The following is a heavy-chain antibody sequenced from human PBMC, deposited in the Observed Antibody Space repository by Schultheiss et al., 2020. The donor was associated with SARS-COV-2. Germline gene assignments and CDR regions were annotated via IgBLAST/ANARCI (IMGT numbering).Heavy chain of an antibody. CDR1: GGSISSYY. J-gene: IGHJ5*02. CDR2: IYYSGST. D-gene: IGHD2-2*01. Sequence: GSLRLSCTVSGGSISSYYWSWIRQPPGKGLEWIGYIYYSGSTNYNPSLKSRVTISVDTSKNQFSLKLSSVTAADTAVYYCARLGAVPIGNWFDPWGQGTLVTVSS. V-gene: IGHV4-59*08. CDR3: ARLGAVPIGNWFDP.